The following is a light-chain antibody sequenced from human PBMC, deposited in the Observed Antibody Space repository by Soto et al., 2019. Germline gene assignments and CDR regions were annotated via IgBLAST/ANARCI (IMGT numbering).Light chain of an antibody. CDR1: QSISSW. CDR2: KAS. J-gene: IGKJ4*01. CDR3: QQYNSYPLT. V-gene: IGKV1-5*03. Sequence: DIQMTQSPSTLSASVGDRVTITCRASQSISSWLAWYQQKPGKAPNLLIYKASSLESGVPSRFSGRGSGTEYTLTISRLQPDDFATYYCQQYNSYPLTFGGGTKVEIK.